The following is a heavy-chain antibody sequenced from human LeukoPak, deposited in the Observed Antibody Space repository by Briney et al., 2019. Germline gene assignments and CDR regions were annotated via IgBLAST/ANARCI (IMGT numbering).Heavy chain of an antibody. CDR1: GGSFSGYY. CDR3: ARGREGYSYAVDY. CDR2: INHGGST. D-gene: IGHD5-18*01. J-gene: IGHJ4*02. Sequence: KPSETLSLTCAVYGGSFSGYYWGWLRQPPGKGLEWIGEINHGGSTNYNPSLKSRVTISVDTSKNQFSLKLSSVTAADTAVYYCARGREGYSYAVDYWGQGTLVTVSS. V-gene: IGHV4-34*01.